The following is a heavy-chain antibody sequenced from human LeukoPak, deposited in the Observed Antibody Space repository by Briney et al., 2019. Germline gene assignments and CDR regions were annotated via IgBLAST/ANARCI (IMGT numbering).Heavy chain of an antibody. J-gene: IGHJ6*03. V-gene: IGHV4-34*01. CDR2: INHSGST. CDR3: ARKDIVVVPAANQYYYYYYMDV. CDR1: GGSFSGYY. D-gene: IGHD2-2*01. Sequence: SETLSLTCAVYGGSFSGYYWSWIRQPPGKGLEWIGEINHSGSTNYNPSLKSRITISVDTSKNQFSLKLSSVTAADTAVYYCARKDIVVVPAANQYYYYYYMDVWGKGTTVTVSS.